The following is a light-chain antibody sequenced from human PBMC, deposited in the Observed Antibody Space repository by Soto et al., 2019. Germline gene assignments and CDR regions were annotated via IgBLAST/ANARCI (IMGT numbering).Light chain of an antibody. CDR1: SSNIGKNF. CDR2: DNN. J-gene: IGLJ3*02. CDR3: ATWDTNLNVGV. V-gene: IGLV1-51*01. Sequence: QSVLTQPPSVSAAPGQKVTISCSGSSSNIGKNFVSWYQQLPGTAPKLLIYDNNERPSGIPDRFSGSKSGTSATLGITGLQTGDQADDYCATWDTNLNVGVFGGGTKLTVL.